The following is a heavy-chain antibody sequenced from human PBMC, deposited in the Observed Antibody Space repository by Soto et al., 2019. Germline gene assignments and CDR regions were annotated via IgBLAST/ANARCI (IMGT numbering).Heavy chain of an antibody. Sequence: PSETLSLTCTVSVGSVSSGSFYWSWIRQPPGKGLEWIGFIYDNRTFNYNPSLKSRVTISVDTSKHQFSLKLSSVTAADTAVDYCARVPLGYTSSNYFDAWGQGVVVTAS. CDR3: ARVPLGYTSSNYFDA. D-gene: IGHD6-6*01. CDR2: IYDNRTF. V-gene: IGHV4-61*01. J-gene: IGHJ4*02. CDR1: VGSVSSGSFY.